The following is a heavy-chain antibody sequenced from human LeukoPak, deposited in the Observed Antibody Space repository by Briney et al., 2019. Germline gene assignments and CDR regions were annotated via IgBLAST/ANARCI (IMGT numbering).Heavy chain of an antibody. CDR3: ARDGAFRIYDY. D-gene: IGHD3-3*02. CDR2: IKQDGSEK. J-gene: IGHJ4*02. CDR1: GFTFSSYW. V-gene: IGHV3-7*01. Sequence: GGSLRLSCAASGFTFSSYWMTWVRQAPGKGLKWVASIKQDGSEKYYVDSVKGRFTISRDNARNSLYLQMSSLRADDTAVYYCARDGAFRIYDYWGQGSLVTVSS.